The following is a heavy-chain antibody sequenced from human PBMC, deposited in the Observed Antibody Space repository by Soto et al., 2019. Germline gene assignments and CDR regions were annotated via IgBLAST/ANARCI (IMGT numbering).Heavy chain of an antibody. CDR2: VSPYNGNT. Sequence: QVQLVQSGAEMKKPGASVKVSCKASGYTFNSYGITWVRLAPGQGLEWMGWVSPYNGNTNYAQKLQGRVTMTADTSTSTAYMELRSLRSDDTAIYYCARATLVINLVGFDYWGQGTLVTVSS. V-gene: IGHV1-18*01. CDR3: ARATLVINLVGFDY. CDR1: GYTFNSYG. D-gene: IGHD3-9*01. J-gene: IGHJ4*02.